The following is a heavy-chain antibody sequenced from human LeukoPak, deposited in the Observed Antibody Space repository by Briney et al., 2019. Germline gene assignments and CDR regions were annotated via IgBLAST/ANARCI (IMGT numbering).Heavy chain of an antibody. Sequence: GGSLRLSCAASGFTSSSYAMNWVRQAPGKGLEWVSSIDSSSSYIYYADSVKGRCTISRANAKNSLFLQMNSLRAEDTAVYYCARGPHGGFVIIPTEFWGQGTLVTVSS. D-gene: IGHD3-3*01. CDR3: ARGPHGGFVIIPTEF. CDR1: GFTSSSYA. CDR2: IDSSSSYI. V-gene: IGHV3-21*01. J-gene: IGHJ4*02.